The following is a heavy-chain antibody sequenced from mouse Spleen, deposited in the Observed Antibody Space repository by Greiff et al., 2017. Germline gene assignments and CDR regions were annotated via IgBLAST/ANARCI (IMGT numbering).Heavy chain of an antibody. Sequence: QVQLKQPGAELVKPGASVKLSCKASGYTFTSYWMHWVKQRPGQGLEWIGMIHPNSGSTNYNEKFKSKATLTVDTSSNTAYLQLSSLTSEDTAIYYCARGSLFDYWGQGTTLTVSS. V-gene: IGHV1-64*01. D-gene: IGHD1-1*01. CDR2: IHPNSGST. CDR1: GYTFTSYW. J-gene: IGHJ2*01. CDR3: ARGSLFDY.